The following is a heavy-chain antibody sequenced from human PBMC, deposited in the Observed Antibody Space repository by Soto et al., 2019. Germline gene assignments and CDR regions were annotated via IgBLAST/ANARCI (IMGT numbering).Heavy chain of an antibody. CDR3: ARRSGWYYFDY. D-gene: IGHD6-19*01. V-gene: IGHV4-39*01. CDR1: GGSISSNSYF. CDR2: IYYSGST. J-gene: IGHJ4*02. Sequence: QLQLQESGPGLVKPSATLSLTCTVSGGSISSNSYFWGWIRQPPGKGLEWIGTIYYSGSTYYNPSRKSRVTISVDTSKNQCSLKRSSVTAADTAVYYCARRSGWYYFDYWGQGTLVTVSS.